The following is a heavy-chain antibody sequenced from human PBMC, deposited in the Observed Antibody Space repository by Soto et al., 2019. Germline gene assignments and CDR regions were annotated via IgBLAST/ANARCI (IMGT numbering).Heavy chain of an antibody. CDR2: IIPIFGTA. Sequence: QVQLVQSGAEVKKPGASVKVSCKASGYTFTSYYMHWVRQAPGQGLEWMGGIIPIFGTANYAQKFQGRVTITADESTSTAYMELSSLRSEDTAVYYCASRGYSYGLPFDYWGQGTLVTVSS. CDR1: GYTFTSYY. D-gene: IGHD5-18*01. J-gene: IGHJ4*02. V-gene: IGHV1-69*01. CDR3: ASRGYSYGLPFDY.